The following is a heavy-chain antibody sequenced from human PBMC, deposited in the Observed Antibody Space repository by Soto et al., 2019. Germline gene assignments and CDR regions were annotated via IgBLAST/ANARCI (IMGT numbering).Heavy chain of an antibody. Sequence: SETLSLTCTVSGGSISSYYWSWIRQPPGKGLEWIGYIYYSGSTNYNPSLKSRVTISVDTSKNQFSLKLSSVTAADTAVYYCARSGGYSSGSNQGYWGQGTLVTVSS. V-gene: IGHV4-59*01. CDR2: IYYSGST. CDR1: GGSISSYY. D-gene: IGHD6-19*01. J-gene: IGHJ4*02. CDR3: ARSGGYSSGSNQGY.